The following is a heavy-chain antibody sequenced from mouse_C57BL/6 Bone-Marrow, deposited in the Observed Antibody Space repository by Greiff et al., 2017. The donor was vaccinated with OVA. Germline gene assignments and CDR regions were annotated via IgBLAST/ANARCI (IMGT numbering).Heavy chain of an antibody. D-gene: IGHD4-1*01. Sequence: HVQLQQPGAELVKPGASVTLSCKASVYTFTSYWMQWVKQRPGQGLEWFGEIDPSDSYTNYTQKFKGKATLTVDTSSTTASLPLITLTSEDSAVYYCGRKLGRYFDVWGTGTTVTGSS. CDR2: IDPSDSYT. CDR1: VYTFTSYW. J-gene: IGHJ1*03. CDR3: GRKLGRYFDV. V-gene: IGHV1-50*01.